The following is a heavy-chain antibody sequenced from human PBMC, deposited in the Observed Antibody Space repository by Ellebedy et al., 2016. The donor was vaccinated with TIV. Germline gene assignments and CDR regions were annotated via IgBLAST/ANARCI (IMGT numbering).Heavy chain of an antibody. V-gene: IGHV1-3*01. D-gene: IGHD5-24*01. Sequence: ASVKVSCKASGYTFTSYAMHWVRQAPGQRLEWMGWINAGNGNTKYSQKFQGRVTITRDTSASIAYMEVSSLRSEDTAVYYCARGASRYGPIDPWGQGTLVTVSS. J-gene: IGHJ5*02. CDR2: INAGNGNT. CDR1: GYTFTSYA. CDR3: ARGASRYGPIDP.